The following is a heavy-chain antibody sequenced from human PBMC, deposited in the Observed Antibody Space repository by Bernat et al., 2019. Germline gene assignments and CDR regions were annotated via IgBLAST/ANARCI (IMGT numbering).Heavy chain of an antibody. D-gene: IGHD4-17*01. CDR2: IYSGGST. Sequence: EVQLVETGGGLIQPGGSLRLSCAASGFTVSSNYMSWVRQAPGKGLEWVSVIYSGGSTYYAHSVKGRFTISRDNSKTTLYRQMNRLRAEDTAVYYCARDKGDYLKENYYYYYMEVWGKGTTVTVSS. CDR3: ARDKGDYLKENYYYYYMEV. CDR1: GFTVSSNY. J-gene: IGHJ6*03. V-gene: IGHV3-53*02.